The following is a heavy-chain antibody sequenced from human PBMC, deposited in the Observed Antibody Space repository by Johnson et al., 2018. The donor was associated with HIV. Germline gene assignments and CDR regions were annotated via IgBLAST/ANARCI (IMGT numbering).Heavy chain of an antibody. CDR3: TKAGGQLVLDDAFDI. CDR2: IKQDGSEK. Sequence: VQLVESGGGLIQPGGSLRLSCPASGFTFSSYWMNWVRQAPGKGLEWVANIKQDGSEKYYVDSVKGRFTISRDNAKNSLYLQMNSLRAEDTAVYYCTKAGGQLVLDDAFDIWGQGTMVTVSS. J-gene: IGHJ3*02. CDR1: GFTFSSYW. V-gene: IGHV3-7*05. D-gene: IGHD6-6*01.